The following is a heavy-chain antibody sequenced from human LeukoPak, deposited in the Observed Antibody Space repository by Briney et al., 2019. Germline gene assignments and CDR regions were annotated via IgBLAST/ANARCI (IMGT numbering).Heavy chain of an antibody. CDR3: ARSQRGHSNGYSAFDF. CDR1: GFTFSNYA. V-gene: IGHV3-30-3*01. Sequence: GGSLRLSCAAAGFTFSNYAMHWVRQAPGKGLEWVAVISYDGNNKYYADSVKSRFTISRDNSKNTLYLQMNSLRPEDTAVYYCARSQRGHSNGYSAFDFWGQGTMVTVSS. D-gene: IGHD4-11*01. J-gene: IGHJ3*01. CDR2: ISYDGNNK.